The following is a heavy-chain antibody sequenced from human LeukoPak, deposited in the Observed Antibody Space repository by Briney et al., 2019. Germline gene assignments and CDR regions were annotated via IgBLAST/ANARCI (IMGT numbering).Heavy chain of an antibody. D-gene: IGHD3-10*01. CDR1: GGSFSGYY. CDR3: ARPSLWFGESFGAFDI. Sequence: SETLSLTCAVYGGSFSGYYWSWIRQPPGKGLEWIGYIYYSGSTNYNPSLKSRVTISVDTSKNQFSLKLSSVTAADTAVYYCARPSLWFGESFGAFDIWGQGAMVTVSS. CDR2: IYYSGST. V-gene: IGHV4-59*08. J-gene: IGHJ3*02.